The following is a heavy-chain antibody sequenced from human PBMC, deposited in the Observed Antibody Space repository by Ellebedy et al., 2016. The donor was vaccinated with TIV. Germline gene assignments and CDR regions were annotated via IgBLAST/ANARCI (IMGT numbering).Heavy chain of an antibody. CDR1: GFTFSDFY. CDR2: ISNSGNTI. J-gene: IGHJ4*02. CDR3: AVMTVG. Sequence: GESLKISCAASGFTFSDFYMTWIRQAPGKGLEWVSYISNSGNTIYYADSVKGRFTISKDNAKNSLYLQMNRLRAEDTAIYYCAVMTVGWGQGTLVTVYS. V-gene: IGHV3-11*01. D-gene: IGHD3-22*01.